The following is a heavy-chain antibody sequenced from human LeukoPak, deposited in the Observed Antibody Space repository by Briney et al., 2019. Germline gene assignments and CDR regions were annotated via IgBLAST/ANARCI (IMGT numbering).Heavy chain of an antibody. CDR1: GFTFSSYA. V-gene: IGHV3-23*01. D-gene: IGHD2-21*02. J-gene: IGHJ4*02. CDR2: IRSGAYT. CDR3: AKDRAYCGGDCYPGSDFDY. Sequence: GGSLRLSCAVSGFTFSSYAMTWVRQAPGKGLEWVSTIRSGAYTYYADSVKGRLSISRDNSKNTLYLEMNSLRAEDTAVYYCAKDRAYCGGDCYPGSDFDYWGQGTLVTVSS.